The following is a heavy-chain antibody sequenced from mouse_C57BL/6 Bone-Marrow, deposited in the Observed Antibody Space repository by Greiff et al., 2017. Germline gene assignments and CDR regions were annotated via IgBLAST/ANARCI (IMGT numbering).Heavy chain of an antibody. V-gene: IGHV3-6*01. D-gene: IGHD1-1*01. CDR3: ARAVITTGDAMDY. CDR2: RSYDGRN. Sequence: VQLQQSGPGLVKPSPSLSLTCSATGYSITSGYYWNWIRQFPGNKLEWMGYRSYDGRNNYNPSLKNRISITRDTSKNQFFLKLNSVTTEYTATYYCARAVITTGDAMDYWGQGTSVTVSS. CDR1: GYSITSGYY. J-gene: IGHJ4*01.